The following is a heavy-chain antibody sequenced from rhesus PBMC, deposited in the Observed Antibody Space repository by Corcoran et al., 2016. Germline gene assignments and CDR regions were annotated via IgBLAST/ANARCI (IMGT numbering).Heavy chain of an antibody. V-gene: IGHV4-173*01. J-gene: IGHJ4*01. CDR1: GGSISNNF. D-gene: IGHD3-3*01. CDR3: ARGYNIWTGYRFDY. Sequence: QVQLQESGPGLVKPSETLSLTCAVSGGSISNNFWSWVRQPPGKGLEWIGRISGGGGSTDYNPSLKGRVTVSRDTSKNHFSLNLNSVTAADTAVYYCARGYNIWTGYRFDYWGQGVLVTVSS. CDR2: ISGGGGST.